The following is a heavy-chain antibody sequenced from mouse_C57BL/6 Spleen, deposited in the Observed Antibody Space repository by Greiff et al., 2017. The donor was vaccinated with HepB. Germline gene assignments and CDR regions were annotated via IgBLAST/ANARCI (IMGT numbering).Heavy chain of an antibody. CDR2: FHPYNDDT. CDR1: GYTFTTYP. D-gene: IGHD2-4*01. Sequence: QVRGEQAGAELVKPVGGVRVSCKASGYTFTTYPIEWMKQNHGKSLEWIGNFHPYNDDTKYNEKFKGKATLTVEKSSSTVYLELSRLTSDDSAVYYCARGNYDYDYYYAMDYWGQGTSVTVSS. J-gene: IGHJ4*01. V-gene: IGHV1-47*01. CDR3: ARGNYDYDYYYAMDY.